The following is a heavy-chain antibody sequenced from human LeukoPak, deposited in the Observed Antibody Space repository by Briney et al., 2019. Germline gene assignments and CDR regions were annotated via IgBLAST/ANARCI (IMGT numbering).Heavy chain of an antibody. D-gene: IGHD2-15*01. CDR2: IYTSGST. CDR1: GGSISSYY. J-gene: IGHJ6*03. V-gene: IGHV4-4*07. Sequence: SETLSLTCTVSGGSISSYYWSWIRQPAGKGLEWIGRIYTSGSTNYNPSLKSRVTMSVDTSKIQFSLKLSSVTAADTAVYYCARDIREYCSGGSCYRGGPISYYYYYYMDVWGKGTTVTVSS. CDR3: ARDIREYCSGGSCYRGGPISYYYYYYMDV.